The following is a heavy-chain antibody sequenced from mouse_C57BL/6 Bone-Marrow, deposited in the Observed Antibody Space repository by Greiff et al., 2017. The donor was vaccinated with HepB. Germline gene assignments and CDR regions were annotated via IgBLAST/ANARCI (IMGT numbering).Heavy chain of an antibody. CDR2: IHPNSGST. V-gene: IGHV1-64*01. J-gene: IGHJ2*01. CDR1: GYTFTSYW. CDR3: GGSAQQDY. Sequence: QVQLQQSGAELVKPGASVKLSCKASGYTFTSYWMHWVKQRPGQGLEWIGMIHPNSGSTNYNEKLKSKATLTVDKSSSTAYMQLSSLTSEDSAVYYCGGSAQQDYWGQGTTLTVTS.